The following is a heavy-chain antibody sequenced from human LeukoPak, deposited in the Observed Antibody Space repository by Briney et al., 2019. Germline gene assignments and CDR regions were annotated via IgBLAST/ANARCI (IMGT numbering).Heavy chain of an antibody. CDR1: GFTFNNYG. CDR2: INWNAVRV. CDR3: ARLRNYDSSGYYFGIDY. J-gene: IGHJ4*02. D-gene: IGHD3-22*01. V-gene: IGHV3-20*04. Sequence: GGSLRLSCAASGFTFNNYGMSWVRQAPGKGLEWVSGINWNAVRVGYADSVKGRFTISRDNAKNSLYLQMNSLRAEDTAFYYCARLRNYDSSGYYFGIDYWGQGTLVTVSS.